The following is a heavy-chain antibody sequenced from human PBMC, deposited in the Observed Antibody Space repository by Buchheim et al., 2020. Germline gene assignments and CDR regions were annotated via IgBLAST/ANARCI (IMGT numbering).Heavy chain of an antibody. CDR3: ARGVDYYDSSGYYSHYFDY. V-gene: IGHV4-34*01. CDR2: INHSGST. J-gene: IGHJ4*02. CDR1: GGSFSGYY. Sequence: QVQLQQWGAGLLKPSETLSLTCAVYGGSFSGYYWSWIRQPPGKGLEWIGEINHSGSTNYNPSLKSRVTKSVDTSKNHSSLKLSSVTAADTAVYYCARGVDYYDSSGYYSHYFDYWGQGAL. D-gene: IGHD3-22*01.